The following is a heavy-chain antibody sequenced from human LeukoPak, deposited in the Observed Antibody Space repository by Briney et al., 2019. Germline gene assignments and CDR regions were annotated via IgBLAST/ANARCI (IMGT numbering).Heavy chain of an antibody. D-gene: IGHD4-17*01. Sequence: SETLSLTCAVYGGSFSGYYWSWIRQPPGKGLEWIGEINHSGSTNYNPSLKSRVTISVDTSKNQFSLKLSSVTAADTAVYYCARGWSRYGVRGTFFDYWGQGTLVTVSS. CDR1: GGSFSGYY. CDR3: ARGWSRYGVRGTFFDY. V-gene: IGHV4-34*01. CDR2: INHSGST. J-gene: IGHJ4*02.